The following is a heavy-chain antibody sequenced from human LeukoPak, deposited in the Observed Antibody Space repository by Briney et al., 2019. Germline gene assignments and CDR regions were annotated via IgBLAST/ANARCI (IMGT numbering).Heavy chain of an antibody. D-gene: IGHD3-3*01. CDR2: IWYDGSNK. CDR3: ARVVRFLEWLLLDY. J-gene: IGHJ4*02. V-gene: IGHV3-33*01. Sequence: GGSLRLSCAASGFTFSSYGMHWVRQAPGKGLEWVAVIWYDGSNKYYADSVKGRFTISRDNSKNTLCLQMNSLRAEDTAVYYCARVVRFLEWLLLDYWGQGTLVTASS. CDR1: GFTFSSYG.